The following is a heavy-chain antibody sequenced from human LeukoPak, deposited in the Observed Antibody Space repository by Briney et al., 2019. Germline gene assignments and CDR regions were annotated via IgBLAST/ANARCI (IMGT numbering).Heavy chain of an antibody. D-gene: IGHD3-3*01. Sequence: ASVKVSCKVSGYTFSHYYMHWVRQAPGQGLEWMGWINPNSGGTNYAQKFQGRVTITRNTSISTAYMELSSLRSEDTAVYYCARAPLGGYYFTHGWGQGTLVTVSS. CDR3: ARAPLGGYYFTHG. CDR1: GYTFSHYY. J-gene: IGHJ4*02. CDR2: INPNSGGT. V-gene: IGHV1-2*02.